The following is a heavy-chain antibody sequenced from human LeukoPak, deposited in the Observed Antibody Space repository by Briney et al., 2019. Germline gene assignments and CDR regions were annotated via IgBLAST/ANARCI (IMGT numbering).Heavy chain of an antibody. CDR1: GFTFSSYS. V-gene: IGHV3-21*01. Sequence: GGSLRLSCAASGFTFSSYSMNWVRQAPGKGLEWVSSISSSSSYIYYADSVKGRFTISRDNAKNSLYLQMNSLRAEDTAVYYCARDSSSWYKTGYYFDYWGQGTLVTVSS. J-gene: IGHJ4*02. D-gene: IGHD6-13*01. CDR2: ISSSSSYI. CDR3: ARDSSSWYKTGYYFDY.